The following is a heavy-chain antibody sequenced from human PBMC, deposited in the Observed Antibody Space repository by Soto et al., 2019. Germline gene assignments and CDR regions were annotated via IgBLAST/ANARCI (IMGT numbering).Heavy chain of an antibody. CDR1: GLSLRTTGVG. V-gene: IGHV2-5*02. Sequence: QVTLKESGPTLVKPTQTLTLTCTVSGLSLRTTGVGVGWVRQPPGKALEWLALLYWDDDQRYSPSLRSRLTIAKDISEKKVVQRMINRDTVDTATYYCVKSRCGGDCLESYSTHAYNSLDVWGQGTMVTVSS. CDR3: VKSRCGGDCLESYSTHAYNSLDV. D-gene: IGHD2-21*02. CDR2: LYWDDDQ. J-gene: IGHJ6*02.